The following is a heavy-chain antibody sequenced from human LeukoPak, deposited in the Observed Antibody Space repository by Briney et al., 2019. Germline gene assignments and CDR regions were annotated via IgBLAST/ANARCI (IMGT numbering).Heavy chain of an antibody. CDR2: IYHSGST. CDR1: GGSISSGGYY. Sequence: ASQTLSLTCTVSGGSISSGGYYWSWIRQPPGKGLEWIGYIYHSGSTYYNPSLKSRVTISVDRSKNQFSLKLSSVTAADTAVYYCAGGNWYISGWSWGQGTLVTVSS. V-gene: IGHV4-30-2*01. J-gene: IGHJ5*02. D-gene: IGHD6-19*01. CDR3: AGGNWYISGWS.